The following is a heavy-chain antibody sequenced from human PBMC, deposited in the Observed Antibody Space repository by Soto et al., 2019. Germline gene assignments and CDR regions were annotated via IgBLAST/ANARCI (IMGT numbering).Heavy chain of an antibody. D-gene: IGHD3-22*01. V-gene: IGHV1-18*01. Sequence: GASVKVSCKASGYTFTSYGISWVRQAPGQGLEWMGWISAYNGNTNYAQKLQGRVTMTTDTSTSTAYMELRSLRSDDTAVYFCARHGGYYDRPAFDIWGQGTMVTVSS. J-gene: IGHJ3*02. CDR3: ARHGGYYDRPAFDI. CDR1: GYTFTSYG. CDR2: ISAYNGNT.